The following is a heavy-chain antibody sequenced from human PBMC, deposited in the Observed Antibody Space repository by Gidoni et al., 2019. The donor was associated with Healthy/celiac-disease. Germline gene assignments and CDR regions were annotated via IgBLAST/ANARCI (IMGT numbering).Heavy chain of an antibody. D-gene: IGHD1-26*01. Sequence: QVQLVEAGGGVVQPGGALRLSCAASGCTVRSYGMHWVRQAPGKGLAWVAFIRYDGSNKYYADSVKGRFTISRDNSKNTLYLQMNSLRAEDTAVYYCAKVWGDSGSARDFDYWGQGTLVTVSS. J-gene: IGHJ4*02. CDR3: AKVWGDSGSARDFDY. V-gene: IGHV3-30*02. CDR2: IRYDGSNK. CDR1: GCTVRSYG.